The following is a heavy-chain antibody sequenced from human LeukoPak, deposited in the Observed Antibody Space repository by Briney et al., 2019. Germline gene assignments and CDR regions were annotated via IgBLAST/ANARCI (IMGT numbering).Heavy chain of an antibody. V-gene: IGHV4-31*03. J-gene: IGHJ4*02. CDR2: IYDSGST. CDR3: ARGGGYSYNNLDY. D-gene: IGHD5-18*01. CDR1: GGSISSGNYY. Sequence: SQTLSLTCTVSGGSISSGNYYWRWIRQHPGKGLEWIGYIYDSGSTYYNPSLKSRVTISVDTSKNQFSLKLSSVTAADTAVYYCARGGGYSYNNLDYWGQGILVTVSS.